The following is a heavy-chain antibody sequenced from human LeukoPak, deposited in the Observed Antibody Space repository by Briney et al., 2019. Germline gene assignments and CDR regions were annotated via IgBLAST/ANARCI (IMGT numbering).Heavy chain of an antibody. CDR1: GYTFTSYG. V-gene: IGHV1-18*01. J-gene: IGHJ6*02. CDR2: ISAYNGNT. Sequence: ASVKVSCKASGYTFTSYGISWVRQAPGQGLEWMGWISAYNGNTNYAQKLQGRVTMTTDTSTSTAYMELRSLRSDDTAVCYCARELSMVYAVSYYYGMDVGGQGTTVTVSS. D-gene: IGHD2-8*01. CDR3: ARELSMVYAVSYYYGMDV.